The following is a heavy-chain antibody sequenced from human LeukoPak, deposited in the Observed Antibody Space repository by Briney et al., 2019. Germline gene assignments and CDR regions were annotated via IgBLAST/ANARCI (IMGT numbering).Heavy chain of an antibody. V-gene: IGHV3-23*01. CDR3: APSGSYRYYFDY. Sequence: GGSLRLSCAASGFTFSNFLMTWVRQAPGKGPEWVSAISGSGGSTYYADSVKGRFTISRDNSKNTLYLQMNSLRAEDTAVYYCAPSGSYRYYFDYWGQGTLVTVSS. CDR1: GFTFSNFL. D-gene: IGHD1-26*01. J-gene: IGHJ4*02. CDR2: ISGSGGST.